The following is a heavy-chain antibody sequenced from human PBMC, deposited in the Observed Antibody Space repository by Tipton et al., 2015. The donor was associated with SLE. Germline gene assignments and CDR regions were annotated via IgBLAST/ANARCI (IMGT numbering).Heavy chain of an antibody. D-gene: IGHD1-26*01. V-gene: IGHV4-59*01. CDR2: IYYSGST. J-gene: IGHJ4*02. CDR3: ARMRPVGAVGPVDY. CDR1: GGSISNYY. Sequence: TLSLTCTVSGGSISNYYWSWIRQPPGKGLEWIGYIYYSGSTNYNPSLKSRVTISVDTSKNQFSLKLSSVTAADTAVYYCARMRPVGAVGPVDYWGQGTLVTVSA.